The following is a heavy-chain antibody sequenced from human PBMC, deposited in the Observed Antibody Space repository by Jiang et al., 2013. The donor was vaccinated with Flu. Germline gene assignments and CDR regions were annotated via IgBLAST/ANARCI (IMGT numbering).Heavy chain of an antibody. CDR1: GGIFNSYA. CDR3: ARAQGYHLLLGYFDS. V-gene: IGHV1-69*06. CDR2: IIAIFGTT. Sequence: SGAEVKKTGSSVKVSCKASGGIFNSYAISWVRQAPGQGLEWMGGIIAIFGTTNYAQNFQGRVTISADKSMTTVYMELSSLRSEDTAVYYCARAQGYHLLLGYFDSWGQGTLVTVSS. D-gene: IGHD1-26*01. J-gene: IGHJ5*01.